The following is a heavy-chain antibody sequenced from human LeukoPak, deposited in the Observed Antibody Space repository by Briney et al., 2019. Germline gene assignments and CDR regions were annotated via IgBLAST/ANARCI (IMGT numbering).Heavy chain of an antibody. CDR3: ARQELTAFDY. V-gene: IGHV4-4*09. Sequence: PSETLSLTCSVSGDSINSYHWSWIRQSPGQGLEWIGYIYTSGSTNYNPSLKSRVTISVDTSKNQFSLKLSSVTAADTAVYYCARQELTAFDYWGQGTLATVSS. CDR2: IYTSGST. CDR1: GDSINSYH. D-gene: IGHD3-10*01. J-gene: IGHJ4*02.